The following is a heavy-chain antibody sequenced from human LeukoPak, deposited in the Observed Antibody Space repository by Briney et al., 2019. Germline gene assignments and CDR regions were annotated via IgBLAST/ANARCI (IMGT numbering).Heavy chain of an antibody. CDR2: IRSKANSYAT. CDR3: TTSPFDYGDPLHY. J-gene: IGHJ4*02. D-gene: IGHD4-17*01. CDR1: GFTFSGSA. V-gene: IGHV3-73*01. Sequence: PGGSLRLSCAGSGFTFSGSAMHWVRQASGKGLEWVGRIRSKANSYATAYAASVKGRFTISRDDSKNTAYLQMNSLKTEDTAVYYCTTSPFDYGDPLHYWGQGTLVTVSS.